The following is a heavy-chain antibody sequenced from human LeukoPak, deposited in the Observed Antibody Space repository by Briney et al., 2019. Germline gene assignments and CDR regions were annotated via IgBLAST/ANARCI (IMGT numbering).Heavy chain of an antibody. V-gene: IGHV3-21*01. CDR1: GFTFSSYA. CDR3: ARVAVAGQGDY. D-gene: IGHD6-19*01. Sequence: GGSLRLSCAASGFTFSSYAMSWVRQAPGKGLEWVSSISSSSSYIYYADSVKGRFTISRDNAKNSLYLQMNSLRAEDTAVYYCARVAVAGQGDYWGQGTLVAVSS. CDR2: ISSSSSYI. J-gene: IGHJ4*02.